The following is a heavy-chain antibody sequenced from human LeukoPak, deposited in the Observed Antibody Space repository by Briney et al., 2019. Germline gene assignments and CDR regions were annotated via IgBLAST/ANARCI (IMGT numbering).Heavy chain of an antibody. D-gene: IGHD5-24*01. CDR1: GGSISSGGYY. Sequence: SGTLSLTCTVSGGSISSGGYYWSWIRQPPGKGLEWIGYIYHSGSTYYNPSLKSRVTISVDRSKNQFSLKLSSVTAADTAVYYCAGGWLQFKGYFDYWGQGTLVTVSS. CDR3: AGGWLQFKGYFDY. CDR2: IYHSGST. V-gene: IGHV4-30-2*01. J-gene: IGHJ4*02.